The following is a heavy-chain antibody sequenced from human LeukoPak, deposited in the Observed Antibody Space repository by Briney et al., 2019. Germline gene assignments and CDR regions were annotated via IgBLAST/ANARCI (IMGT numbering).Heavy chain of an antibody. CDR3: RVTMSVDTSKNQFSLKVRSVSAADTAVYYCARRGRASGRYSGYDPHFDY. CDR2: IYYSGST. CDR1: GGSISSYY. D-gene: IGHD3-22*01. J-gene: IGHJ4*02. Sequence: SETLSLTCTVSGGSISSYYWSWIRQPPGKGLEWIGYIYYSGSTNYNPSLRSRVTRHQLQPVLQESSHRISRGTNYNPPLKSRVTMSVDTSKNQFSLKVRSVSAADTAVYYCARRGRASGRYSGYDPHFDYWGQGTLVTVSS. V-gene: IGHV4-59*01.